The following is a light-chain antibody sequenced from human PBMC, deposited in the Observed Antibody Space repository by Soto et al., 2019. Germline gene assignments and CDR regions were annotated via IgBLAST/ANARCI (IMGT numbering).Light chain of an antibody. CDR1: QSVSSY. CDR2: DAS. V-gene: IGKV3-11*01. CDR3: YQRYPWANT. J-gene: IGKJ2*01. Sequence: EIVLTQSPATLSLSPWERATLSCMASQSVSSYLAWYQQTPGQAPRLRIYDASKSATGSPARVSGSGSDTAFTLTISSLEPEKFTVYYCYQRYPWANTFRQGNRREIK.